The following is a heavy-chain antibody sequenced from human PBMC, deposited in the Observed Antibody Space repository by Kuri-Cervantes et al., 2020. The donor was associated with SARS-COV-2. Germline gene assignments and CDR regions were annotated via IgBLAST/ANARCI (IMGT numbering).Heavy chain of an antibody. CDR3: ARSLTSLLWFGELLGPKPSMDV. CDR2: IVVGSGNT. Sequence: SVKVSCKASGFTFTSSAMQWVRQARGQRLEWIGWIVVGSGNTNYAQKLQGRVTMTTDTSTSTAYMELRSLRSDDTAVYYCARSLTSLLWFGELLGPKPSMDVWGQGTTVTVSS. V-gene: IGHV1-58*02. J-gene: IGHJ6*02. D-gene: IGHD3-10*01. CDR1: GFTFTSSA.